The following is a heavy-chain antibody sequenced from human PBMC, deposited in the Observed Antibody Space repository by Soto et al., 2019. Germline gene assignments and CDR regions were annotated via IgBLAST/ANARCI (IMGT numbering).Heavy chain of an antibody. CDR1: GASFSVDSYY. D-gene: IGHD6-25*01. CDR3: VRAAGGRNWYYGMDV. Sequence: QVQLQESGPGLVKPSETLSLTCNVSGASFSVDSYYWVWIRQPPGKGLEWIGNIDYIGDTYSNPSLESRVTISIDKSKNQFSLKLNSVTASDTAVYYCVRAAGGRNWYYGMDVWGQGTTVAVSS. CDR2: IDYIGDT. V-gene: IGHV4-39*01. J-gene: IGHJ6*02.